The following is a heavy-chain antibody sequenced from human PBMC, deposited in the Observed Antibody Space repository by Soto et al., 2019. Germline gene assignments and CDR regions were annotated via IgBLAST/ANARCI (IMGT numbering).Heavy chain of an antibody. Sequence: SETLSLTCTVSGGSISSGDYYWSWIRQPPGKGLEWIGYIYYSGSTYYNPSLKSRVTISVDTSKDQFSLKLSSVTAADTAMYYCARDFVAAAGTGWFDPWGQGTLVTVSS. D-gene: IGHD6-13*01. CDR1: GGSISSGDYY. V-gene: IGHV4-30-4*01. CDR2: IYYSGST. CDR3: ARDFVAAAGTGWFDP. J-gene: IGHJ5*02.